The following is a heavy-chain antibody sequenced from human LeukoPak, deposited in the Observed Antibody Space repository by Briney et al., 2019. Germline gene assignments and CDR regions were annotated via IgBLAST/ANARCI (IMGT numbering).Heavy chain of an antibody. CDR3: ARDYSSSPGDY. Sequence: ASVKVSCKASGYTFTSYGISWVRQAPGQGLEWMGWIDPNSGGTNYPQKFQGRVTMTSDTSITTVYMELSRLRSDDTAVYYCARDYSSSPGDYWGQGTLVTVSS. CDR1: GYTFTSYG. D-gene: IGHD6-19*01. CDR2: IDPNSGGT. V-gene: IGHV1-2*02. J-gene: IGHJ4*02.